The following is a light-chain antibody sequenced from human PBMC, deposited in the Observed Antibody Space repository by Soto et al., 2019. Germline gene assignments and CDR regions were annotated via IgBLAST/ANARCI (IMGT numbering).Light chain of an antibody. J-gene: IGLJ2*01. CDR3: QSYDSTNVV. V-gene: IGLV6-57*03. CDR2: EDK. Sequence: NFMLTQPHSVSESPGKTVTISCTRSSGSIASNYVQWYQQRPGSAPTTVIYEDKQRPSGVPDRFSGSIDSSSNSASLTISGLKTEDEAYYYCQSYDSTNVVFGGGTKLTVL. CDR1: SGSIASNY.